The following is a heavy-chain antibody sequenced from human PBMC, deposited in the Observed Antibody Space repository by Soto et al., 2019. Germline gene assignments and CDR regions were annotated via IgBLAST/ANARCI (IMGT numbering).Heavy chain of an antibody. CDR1: GFTFSSFG. J-gene: IGHJ4*02. Sequence: QVQVVESGGGVVQPGRSLRLFCAASGFTFSSFGMHWVRQAPGKGLEWVAVIGHDGKNKYYADSAKGRLTISRDNSNNTLYREMNSLRAEDTAVYYCARDPGHDEAMDYWGQGTLVTVSS. CDR3: ARDPGHDEAMDY. V-gene: IGHV3-33*01. D-gene: IGHD1-1*01. CDR2: IGHDGKNK.